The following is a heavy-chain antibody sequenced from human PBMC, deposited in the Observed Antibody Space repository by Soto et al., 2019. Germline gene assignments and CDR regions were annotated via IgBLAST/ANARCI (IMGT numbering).Heavy chain of an antibody. CDR3: ARGTLFPIVDPPMGPFDY. V-gene: IGHV3-30-3*01. CDR2: ISYDGSNK. D-gene: IGHD5-18*01. CDR1: GFTFSSYA. J-gene: IGHJ4*02. Sequence: QPGGSLRLSCAASGFTFSSYAMHWVRQAPGKGLEWVAVISYDGSNKYYADSVKVRFTISRDNSKNTLYLQMNSLRAEDTAVYYCARGTLFPIVDPPMGPFDYCGQGTLVTDSA.